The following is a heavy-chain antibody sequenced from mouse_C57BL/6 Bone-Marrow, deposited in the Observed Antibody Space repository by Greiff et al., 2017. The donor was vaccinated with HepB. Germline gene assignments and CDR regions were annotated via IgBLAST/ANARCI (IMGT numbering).Heavy chain of an antibody. CDR1: GYTFTSYW. CDR3: ARETAQATFAY. V-gene: IGHV1-64*01. J-gene: IGHJ3*01. CDR2: IHPNSGST. D-gene: IGHD3-2*02. Sequence: QVQLQQPGAELVKPGASVKLSCKASGYTFTSYWMHWVKQRPGQGLEWIGMIHPNSGSTNYNEKFKSKATLTVDKSSSTAYMQLSSLTSEDSAVYYCARETAQATFAYWGQGTLVTVSA.